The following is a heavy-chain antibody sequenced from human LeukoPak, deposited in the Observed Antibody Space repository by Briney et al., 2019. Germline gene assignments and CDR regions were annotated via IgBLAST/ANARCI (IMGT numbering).Heavy chain of an antibody. D-gene: IGHD6-19*01. Sequence: PGGSLRLSCAASGFTVSSNYMSWVRQAPGKGLEWVAFIRYDGSNKYYADSVKGRFTISRDNSKNTLYLQMNSLRAEDTAVYYCAKERIAVAKYYFDYWGQGTLVTVSS. J-gene: IGHJ4*02. V-gene: IGHV3-30*02. CDR1: GFTVSSNY. CDR2: IRYDGSNK. CDR3: AKERIAVAKYYFDY.